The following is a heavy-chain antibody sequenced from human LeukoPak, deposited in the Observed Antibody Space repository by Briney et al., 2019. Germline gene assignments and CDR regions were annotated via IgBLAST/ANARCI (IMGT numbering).Heavy chain of an antibody. V-gene: IGHV1-24*01. D-gene: IGHD6-13*01. J-gene: IGHJ5*02. Sequence: GASVKVSCKVSVDTLTESSMHGVRQAPGKGLEWMGGFDPGDGETIYAQKFQGRVTMTEDTSTDTAYMELSSLRSEDTAVYYCATGGAAAGLNWFDPWGQGTLVTVSS. CDR1: VDTLTESS. CDR3: ATGGAAAGLNWFDP. CDR2: FDPGDGET.